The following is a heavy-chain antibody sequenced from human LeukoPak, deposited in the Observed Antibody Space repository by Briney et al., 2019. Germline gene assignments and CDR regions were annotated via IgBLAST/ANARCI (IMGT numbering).Heavy chain of an antibody. CDR1: GFTFSSYA. D-gene: IGHD3-10*01. CDR3: AREYYGSGTFEDY. CDR2: ISYDGSNK. Sequence: GGSLRLSCAASGFTFSSYAMHWVRQAPGKGLEWVAVISYDGSNKYYADSVKGRFTISRDNSKNMLYLQMNSLRAEDTAVYYCAREYYGSGTFEDYWGQGTLVTVSS. V-gene: IGHV3-30*14. J-gene: IGHJ4*02.